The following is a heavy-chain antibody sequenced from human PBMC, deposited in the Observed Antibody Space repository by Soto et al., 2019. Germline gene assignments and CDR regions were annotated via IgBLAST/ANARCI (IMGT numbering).Heavy chain of an antibody. V-gene: IGHV1-69*13. Sequence: GASVKVSCKASGGTFSSYAISWVRQAPGQGPEWMGGIIPIFGTANYAQKFQGRVTITADESTSTAYMELSSLRSEDTAVYYCARGWFGELTSFDYWGQGTLVTVSS. J-gene: IGHJ4*02. CDR1: GGTFSSYA. CDR3: ARGWFGELTSFDY. CDR2: IIPIFGTA. D-gene: IGHD3-10*01.